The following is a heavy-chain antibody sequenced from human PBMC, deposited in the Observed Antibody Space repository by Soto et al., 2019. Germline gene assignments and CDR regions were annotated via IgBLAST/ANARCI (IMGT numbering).Heavy chain of an antibody. J-gene: IGHJ4*02. D-gene: IGHD3-10*01. CDR2: IYKDGRT. Sequence: GGSLRLSCAASEFTVSTNYMSWVRQAAGKGLEWVSIIYKDGRTYYADSVKGRFTISRDSSKNTVSLQMNSLRVEDTAVYYCARGPQRSDDGVSGKYYQGYFDRWGQGIPVTVAS. CDR1: EFTVSTNY. V-gene: IGHV3-53*01. CDR3: ARGPQRSDDGVSGKYYQGYFDR.